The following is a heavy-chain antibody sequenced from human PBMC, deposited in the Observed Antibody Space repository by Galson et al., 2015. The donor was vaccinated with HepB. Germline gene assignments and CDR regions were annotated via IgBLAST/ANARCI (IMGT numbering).Heavy chain of an antibody. Sequence: SVKVSCKASGGTFRSCGITWVRQAPGQGLEWMGGIIPIFDITNYAQKFQGRVTITADKSTSTAYMELSSLRSEDTAVYYCARGYYGRDGYSFDYWGQGTLVTVSS. CDR3: ARGYYGRDGYSFDY. D-gene: IGHD5-24*01. J-gene: IGHJ4*02. CDR2: IIPIFDIT. CDR1: GGTFRSCG. V-gene: IGHV1-69*10.